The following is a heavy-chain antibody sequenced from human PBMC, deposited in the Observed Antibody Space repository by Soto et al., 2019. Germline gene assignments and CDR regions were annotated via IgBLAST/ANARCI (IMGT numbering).Heavy chain of an antibody. CDR1: GETLYVSV. Sequence: GASVKVASQSSGETLYVSVMDLVRQAPGQRLEWMGWINAGNGNTKYSQKFQGRVTITRDTSASTAYMELSSLRSEDTAVYYCARAVAVAADFDDWGQGTLFTVSS. D-gene: IGHD6-19*01. V-gene: IGHV1-3*01. CDR3: ARAVAVAADFDD. J-gene: IGHJ4*02. CDR2: INAGNGNT.